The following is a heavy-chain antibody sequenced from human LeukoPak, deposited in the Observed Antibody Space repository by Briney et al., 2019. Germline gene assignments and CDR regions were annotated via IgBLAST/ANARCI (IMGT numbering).Heavy chain of an antibody. CDR3: ARSPIMITFGGVIVPFDY. D-gene: IGHD3-16*02. Sequence: GESLKISCKGSGYSFTSYWIGWVRQMPGKGLEGMGIIYPGDSDTRYSPSFHGQVTISADKSISTAYLQWSSLKASDTAMYYCARSPIMITFGGVIVPFDYWGQGTLVTVSS. CDR1: GYSFTSYW. CDR2: IYPGDSDT. V-gene: IGHV5-51*01. J-gene: IGHJ4*02.